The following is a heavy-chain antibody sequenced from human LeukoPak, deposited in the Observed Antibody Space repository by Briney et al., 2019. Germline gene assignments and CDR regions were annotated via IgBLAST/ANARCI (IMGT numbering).Heavy chain of an antibody. CDR3: ARVAPGSCGGSCYALDY. CDR1: GGSMSRYH. Sequence: PSETLSLTCTVSGGSMSRYHGSWIPQPPGKGLEWLGYMYSGSTNYNPSLKSRVTISVDTSKNQFSLKVSSVTAADTAVYYCARVAPGSCGGSCYALDYWGQGTLVTVSS. D-gene: IGHD2-15*01. CDR2: MYSGST. J-gene: IGHJ4*02. V-gene: IGHV4-59*13.